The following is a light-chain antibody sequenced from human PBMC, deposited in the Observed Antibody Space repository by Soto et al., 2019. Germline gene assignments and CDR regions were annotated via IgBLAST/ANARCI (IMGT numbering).Light chain of an antibody. V-gene: IGKV3-20*01. J-gene: IGKJ1*01. CDR2: GAS. CDR1: QSVSSSY. CDR3: HQYGSSLWT. Sequence: PGERATLSCRASQSVSSSYLAWYQQKPGQAPRLLIFGASRRATGIPDRFSGSASGTDFTLTISRLEPEDFAVYYCHQYGSSLWTFGQGTQVEI.